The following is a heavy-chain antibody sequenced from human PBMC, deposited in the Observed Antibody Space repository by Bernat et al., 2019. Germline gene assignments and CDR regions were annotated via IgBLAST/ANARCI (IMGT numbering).Heavy chain of an antibody. CDR3: AKTAVVSVAGVGDYFDY. CDR1: EFTFSSYA. CDR2: ISGSGGST. J-gene: IGHJ4*02. D-gene: IGHD2-15*01. Sequence: EVQLLESGGGLVQPGGSLRLSCAASEFTFSSYAMTWVRQAPGKGLEWVSTISGSGGSTYYADSVKGRFTISRDNSKNTLYLQMNSLRAEDTAVYYCAKTAVVSVAGVGDYFDYWGQGTLVTVSS. V-gene: IGHV3-23*01.